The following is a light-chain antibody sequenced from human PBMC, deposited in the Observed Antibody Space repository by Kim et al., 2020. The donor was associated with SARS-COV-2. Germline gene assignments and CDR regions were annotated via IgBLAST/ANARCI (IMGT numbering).Light chain of an antibody. J-gene: IGKJ2*01. CDR1: QSVGTY. V-gene: IGKV3-11*01. CDR2: DAS. CDR3: QQRNNWPPMYS. Sequence: SPGQSATLSCTASQSVGTYLAWYQQKPGQAPRLLIYDASNRATGIPARFSGSGSGTDFTLTISSLEPGDFALYYCQQRNNWPPMYSFGQGTKLEI.